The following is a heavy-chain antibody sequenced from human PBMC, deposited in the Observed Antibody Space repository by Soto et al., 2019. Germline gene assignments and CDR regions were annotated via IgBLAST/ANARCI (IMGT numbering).Heavy chain of an antibody. CDR3: AREFCSGGNCYTYYFDP. CDR1: GLTFNRYW. J-gene: IGHJ5*02. CDR2: INTDGTNS. V-gene: IGHV3-74*01. D-gene: IGHD2-15*01. Sequence: GGSLRLSCAASGLTFNRYWMHWVRHAPGKGLVWVSHINTDGTNSNYADSVEGRFTISRDNAKSTLFLQMNSLRDEDTAVYYCAREFCSGGNCYTYYFDPWGQGIPVTVSS.